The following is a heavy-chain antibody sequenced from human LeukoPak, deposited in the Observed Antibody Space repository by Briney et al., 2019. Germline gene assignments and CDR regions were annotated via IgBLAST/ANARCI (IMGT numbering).Heavy chain of an antibody. CDR1: GYTFTSYG. Sequence: ASVKVSCKASGYTFTSYGISWVRQAPGQGLEWMGWISAYNGNTNYAQKLQGRVTMTTDTSTSTAYMELRSLRSDDTAVYYCARVMRRFLEWLTYYYYMDVWGKGTTVTVSS. CDR3: ARVMRRFLEWLTYYYYMDV. D-gene: IGHD3-3*01. J-gene: IGHJ6*03. CDR2: ISAYNGNT. V-gene: IGHV1-18*01.